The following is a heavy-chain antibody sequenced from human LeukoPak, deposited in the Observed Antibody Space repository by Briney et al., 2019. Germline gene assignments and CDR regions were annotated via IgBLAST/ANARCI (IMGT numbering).Heavy chain of an antibody. CDR2: TYYRSKWYN. CDR1: GDSVYSNSAA. Sequence: SQTLSLTCAISGDSVYSNSAAWNWIRQSPSRGLEWLGRTYYRSKWYNDYAVSVKSRITINPDTSKNQFSLQLNSVTPEDTAVYYCARVVVVPAAKQDYYYYYYMDVWGKGTTVTVSS. J-gene: IGHJ6*03. V-gene: IGHV6-1*01. D-gene: IGHD2-2*01. CDR3: ARVVVVPAAKQDYYYYYYMDV.